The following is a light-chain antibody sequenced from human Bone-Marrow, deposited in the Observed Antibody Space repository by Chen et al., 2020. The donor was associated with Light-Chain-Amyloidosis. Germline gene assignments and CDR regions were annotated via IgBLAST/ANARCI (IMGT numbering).Light chain of an antibody. Sequence: QSALTQPASVSGSPGQSITISCTGTSSDVGGDNHVSWYQQHPDKAPKLMIYKVTNRPSWVPDRFSGSKSDNTASLTISELQTEDEADYFCSSYTITNTLVFGSGTRVTVL. CDR3: SSYTITNTLV. V-gene: IGLV2-14*01. CDR1: SSDVGGDNH. CDR2: KVT. J-gene: IGLJ1*01.